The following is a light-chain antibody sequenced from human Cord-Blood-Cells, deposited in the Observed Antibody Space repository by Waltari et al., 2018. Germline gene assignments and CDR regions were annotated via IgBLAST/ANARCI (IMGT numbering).Light chain of an antibody. CDR3: ISYAGSPHV. CDR1: SSDVGGYNY. J-gene: IGLJ1*01. Sequence: QSALTQPPSASGSPGQSVTISCTGTSSDVGGYNYVSWYQQHPGKAPKLMIYEVSRRPSGVPDRFSGSKSGNTASLTVSGLQAEDEADYYFISYAGSPHVFGTGNNVTVL. CDR2: EVS. V-gene: IGLV2-8*01.